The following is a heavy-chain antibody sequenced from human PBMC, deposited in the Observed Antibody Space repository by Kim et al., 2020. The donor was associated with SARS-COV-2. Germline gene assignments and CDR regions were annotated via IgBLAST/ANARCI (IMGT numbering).Heavy chain of an antibody. CDR1: GGSFSGYY. CDR3: ARGEVIAAADYYYYYGMDV. V-gene: IGHV4-34*01. D-gene: IGHD6-13*01. CDR2: INHSGST. J-gene: IGHJ6*02. Sequence: SETLSLTCAVYGGSFSGYYWSWIRQPPGKGLEWIGEINHSGSTNYNPSLKSRVTISVDTSKNQFSLKLSSVTAADTAVYYCARGEVIAAADYYYYYGMDVWGQGTTVTVSS.